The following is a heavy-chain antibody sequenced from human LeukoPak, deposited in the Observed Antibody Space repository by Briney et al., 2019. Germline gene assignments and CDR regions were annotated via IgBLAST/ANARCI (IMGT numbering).Heavy chain of an antibody. CDR3: ARYSSGWYRIPLDY. CDR2: INPNSGGT. J-gene: IGHJ4*02. CDR1: GYTFTGYY. Sequence: ASVKVSCKASGYTFTGYYMHWVRQAPGQGLEWMGWINPNSGGTNYAQKFQGRVTMTRDTSISTAYMELSRLRSDDTAVYYCARYSSGWYRIPLDYWGQGTLVTVSS. V-gene: IGHV1-2*02. D-gene: IGHD6-19*01.